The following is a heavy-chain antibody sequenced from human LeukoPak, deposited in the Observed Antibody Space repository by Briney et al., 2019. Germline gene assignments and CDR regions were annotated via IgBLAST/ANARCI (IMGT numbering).Heavy chain of an antibody. CDR3: ARDPGYNYGYDY. D-gene: IGHD5-18*01. J-gene: IGHJ4*02. CDR2: ISYDGSNK. V-gene: IGHV3-30*03. Sequence: PGGSLRLSCAASGFTFSSYGMHWVRQAPGKGLEWVAVISYDGSNKYYADSVKGRFTISRDNSKNTLYLQMNSLRAEDTAVYYCARDPGYNYGYDYWGQGTLVTVSS. CDR1: GFTFSSYG.